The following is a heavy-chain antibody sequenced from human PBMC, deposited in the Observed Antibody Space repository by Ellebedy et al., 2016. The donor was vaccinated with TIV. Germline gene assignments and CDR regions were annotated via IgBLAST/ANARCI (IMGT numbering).Heavy chain of an antibody. V-gene: IGHV4-39*01. CDR2: IYYSGST. CDR1: GGSISSSSYY. Sequence: MPSETLSLTCTVSGGSISSSSYYWGWIRQPPGKGLEWIGSIYYSGSTYYNPSLKSRVTLSVDTSKNQFSLKLSSVTAADTAVYYCARRRYSSGWYNWFDPWGQGTLVTVSS. D-gene: IGHD6-19*01. CDR3: ARRRYSSGWYNWFDP. J-gene: IGHJ5*02.